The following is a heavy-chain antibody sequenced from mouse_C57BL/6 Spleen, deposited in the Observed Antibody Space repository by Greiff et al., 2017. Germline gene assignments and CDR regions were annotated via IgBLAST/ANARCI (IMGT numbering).Heavy chain of an antibody. CDR1: GYAFSSSW. V-gene: IGHV1-82*01. CDR3: ARGDYYGSSSGWDY. D-gene: IGHD1-1*01. Sequence: QVQLQQSGPELVKPGASVKISCKASGYAFSSSWMNWVKQRPGKGLEWIGRIYPGDGDTNYNETFKGKATLTADKSSSPAYMQFSSLTSEDSAIYYCARGDYYGSSSGWDYWGQGTTLTVSS. CDR2: IYPGDGDT. J-gene: IGHJ2*01.